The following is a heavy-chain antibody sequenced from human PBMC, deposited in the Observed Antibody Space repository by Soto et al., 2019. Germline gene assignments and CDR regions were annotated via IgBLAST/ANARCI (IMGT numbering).Heavy chain of an antibody. CDR1: GFTFNDYY. CDR2: ISSRGSTI. CDR3: ACETAAADAFAS. D-gene: IGHD6-13*01. V-gene: IGHV3-11*01. J-gene: IGHJ3*02. Sequence: QVQLVECGGGLVKPGGSLRLSCAASGFTFNDYYMSWIRQAPWKRLEWVSYISSRGSTIYYADSVKGRFPISRDNGENSLDLQMTSLRANDTAVYYCACETAAADAFASWVEGTMVTVSS.